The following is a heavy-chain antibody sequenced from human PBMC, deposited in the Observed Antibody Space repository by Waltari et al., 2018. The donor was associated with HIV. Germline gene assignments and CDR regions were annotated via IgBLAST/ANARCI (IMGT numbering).Heavy chain of an antibody. Sequence: EVQLLESGGDLVQPGGSLRLSCAGSGFTFVSYAMRWVRQAPGKGLEWVSRISATGATTYYSDSVKVRFTISRDNSKNTLFVQMNSLLVEDTAIYYCASHPVPYCGNRRCYGGFWGQGTLVAVSP. CDR1: GFTFVSYA. CDR2: ISATGATT. CDR3: ASHPVPYCGNRRCYGGF. J-gene: IGHJ4*02. V-gene: IGHV3-23*01. D-gene: IGHD2-21*01.